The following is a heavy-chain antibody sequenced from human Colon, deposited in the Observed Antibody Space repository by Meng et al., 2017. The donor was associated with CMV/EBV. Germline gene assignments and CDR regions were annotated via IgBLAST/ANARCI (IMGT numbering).Heavy chain of an antibody. CDR2: IDPGSGDT. D-gene: IGHD6-25*01. V-gene: IGHV1-2*02. CDR1: GYTFTHYF. J-gene: IGHJ4*02. CDR3: ARKGMSTPSAADS. Sequence: ASGYTFTHYFIRWVRQAPGQGLEWMGLIDPGSGDTTLSQNFQGRVSMTRDTSITTAHMELTSLTSDDAALYYCARKGMSTPSAADSWGQGTLVTVSS.